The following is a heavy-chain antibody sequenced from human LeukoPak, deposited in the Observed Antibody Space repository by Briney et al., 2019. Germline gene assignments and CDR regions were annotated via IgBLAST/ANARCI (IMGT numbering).Heavy chain of an antibody. J-gene: IGHJ5*02. CDR2: INPSGGST. CDR1: GYTFTSYY. D-gene: IGHD3-3*01. V-gene: IGHV1-46*03. CDR3: ARCITIFGVAVSWFDP. Sequence: ASVKVSCKASGYTFTSYYMHWVRQAPGQGLEWMGIINPSGGSTSYAQKFQGRATMTRDTSTSTVYMELSSLRSEDTAVYYCARCITIFGVAVSWFDPWGQGTLVTVSS.